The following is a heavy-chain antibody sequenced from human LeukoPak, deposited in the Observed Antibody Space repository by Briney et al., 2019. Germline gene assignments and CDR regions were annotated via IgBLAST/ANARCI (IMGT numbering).Heavy chain of an antibody. D-gene: IGHD3-10*01. V-gene: IGHV4-38-2*02. CDR2: IYHSGTT. J-gene: IGHJ5*02. CDR3: ARESVSSGTNWFDP. Sequence: SETLSLTCAVSAYSISSDYYWGWIRQPPGKGLEWIGTIYHSGTTYYNPSLKSRVTISVDTSENQFSLKLSSVTAADTAVYYCARESVSSGTNWFDPWGQGTLVTVSS. CDR1: AYSISSDYY.